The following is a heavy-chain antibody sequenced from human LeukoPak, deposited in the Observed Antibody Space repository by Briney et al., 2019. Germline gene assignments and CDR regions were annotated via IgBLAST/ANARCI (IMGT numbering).Heavy chain of an antibody. J-gene: IGHJ5*01. V-gene: IGHV3-7*03. CDR3: ATSVPGFGELLDS. D-gene: IGHD3-10*01. CDR2: INDNGKEK. Sequence: GGSLRLSCTASGFTFRTYWVTWVRQAPGKGLEWVANINDNGKEKYYVDSVKGRFGISRDNAKNSVYLQMNSLRVEDTAIYYCATSVPGFGELLDSWGHGALVTVSS. CDR1: GFTFRTYW.